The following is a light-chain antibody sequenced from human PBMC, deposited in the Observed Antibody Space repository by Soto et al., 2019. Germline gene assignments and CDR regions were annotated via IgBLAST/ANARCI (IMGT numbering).Light chain of an antibody. CDR2: GNS. CDR1: SSNIGAGYD. J-gene: IGLJ3*02. CDR3: QSYDSSLSGFWV. Sequence: VLTQPPSVSGAPGQRVTISCTGSSSNIGAGYDVHWYQQLPGTAPKHLIYGNSNRPSGVPDRFSGSKSGTSASLAITGLQAEDEADYYCQSYDSSLSGFWVFGGGTKLTVL. V-gene: IGLV1-40*01.